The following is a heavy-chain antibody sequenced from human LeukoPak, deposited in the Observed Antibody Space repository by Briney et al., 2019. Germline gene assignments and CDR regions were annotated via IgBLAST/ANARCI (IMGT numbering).Heavy chain of an antibody. Sequence: PGGSLRLSCTVSGFTVSSNSMSWVRQAPGKGLEWVSGISGSGRTTYYADSVKGRFTISRDNSKNTLYLQMNSLRAEDTAVYFCAKVGATAGTLRIEYFQHWGQGTLVTVSS. CDR3: AKVGATAGTLRIEYFQH. CDR2: ISGSGRTT. V-gene: IGHV3-23*01. D-gene: IGHD6-13*01. J-gene: IGHJ1*01. CDR1: GFTVSSNS.